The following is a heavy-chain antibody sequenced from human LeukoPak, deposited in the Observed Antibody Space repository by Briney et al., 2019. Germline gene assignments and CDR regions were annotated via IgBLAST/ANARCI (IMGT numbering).Heavy chain of an antibody. CDR1: GGTFSSYT. V-gene: IGHV1-69*02. D-gene: IGHD2-2*01. Sequence: SVKVSCKASGGTFSSYTISWVRQAPGQGLEWMGRIIPILGIANYAQKFQGRVTITADKSTSTAYMELSSLRSEDTAVYYCARGKYCSSTGCRYIDAFDIWGQGTMVTVSS. J-gene: IGHJ3*02. CDR2: IIPILGIA. CDR3: ARGKYCSSTGCRYIDAFDI.